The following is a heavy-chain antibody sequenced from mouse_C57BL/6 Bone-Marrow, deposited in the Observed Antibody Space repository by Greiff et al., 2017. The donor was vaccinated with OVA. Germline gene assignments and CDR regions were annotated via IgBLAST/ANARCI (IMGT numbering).Heavy chain of an antibody. J-gene: IGHJ2*01. CDR2: IDPSDSYT. D-gene: IGHD1-1*01. V-gene: IGHV1-59*01. CDR3: AREGVFITTVGASDY. Sequence: QVQLQQPGAELVRPGTSVKLSCKASGYTFTSYWMHWVKQRPGQGLEWIGVIDPSDSYTNYNQKFKGKATLTVDTSSSTAYMQLSRLTSEDSAVYDCAREGVFITTVGASDYWGQGTTLTVSS. CDR1: GYTFTSYW.